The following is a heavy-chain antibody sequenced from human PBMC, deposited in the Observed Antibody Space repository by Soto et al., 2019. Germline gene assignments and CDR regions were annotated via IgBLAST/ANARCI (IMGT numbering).Heavy chain of an antibody. CDR1: GFTFSDSA. Sequence: EVQLVESGGGLVQPGGSLKLSCAASGFTFSDSAMHWVRQASGKALEWVGRIRNKGNNYATAYTASVKGRFTISRDDSKNTVYLQMNSLKIDDTAVYYCTSRRDWTAVDPLDYWGLGTLVTVSS. CDR2: IRNKGNNYAT. D-gene: IGHD5-18*01. J-gene: IGHJ4*02. V-gene: IGHV3-73*02. CDR3: TSRRDWTAVDPLDY.